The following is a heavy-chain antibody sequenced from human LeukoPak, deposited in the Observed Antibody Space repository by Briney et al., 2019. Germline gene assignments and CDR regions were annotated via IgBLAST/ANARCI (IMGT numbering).Heavy chain of an antibody. D-gene: IGHD2-21*01. CDR3: ARDFLDIVVVNASGYFAY. CDR2: INPSGGST. CDR1: GYTFTSYY. J-gene: IGHJ4*02. V-gene: IGHV1-46*01. Sequence: ASVKVSCKAPGYTFTSYYIHWVRQSPGQGLEWMGIINPSGGSTSYAQKFQCRVTITRDTSKSPVYLELSSLSSEDTAVYYCARDFLDIVVVNASGYFAYWGQGPLVTVSS.